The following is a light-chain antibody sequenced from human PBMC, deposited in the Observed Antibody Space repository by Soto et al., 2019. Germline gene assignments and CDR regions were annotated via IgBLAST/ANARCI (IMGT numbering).Light chain of an antibody. V-gene: IGLV2-14*03. J-gene: IGLJ1*01. CDR2: DVS. CDR3: CSYTSSSTRDV. Sequence: QSALTQPASVSGSPGQSITISCTGTSGDVGSYKSVSWYQQHPGKAPKLMIYDVSNRPSWISHRFSGSKSGNTASLTISGLQADDEADYYCCSYTSSSTRDVFGTGTKVTVL. CDR1: SGDVGSYKS.